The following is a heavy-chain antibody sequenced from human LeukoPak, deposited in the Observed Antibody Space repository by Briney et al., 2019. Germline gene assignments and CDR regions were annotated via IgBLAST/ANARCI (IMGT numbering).Heavy chain of an antibody. CDR3: ARAGDGYNPNFDY. CDR2: INPNSGGT. V-gene: IGHV1-2*02. Sequence: ASVKVSCNASGYTFTGYYMHWVRQAPGQGLEWMGWINPNSGGTNHAQKFQGRVTMTRDTSISTAYMELSRLRSDDTAVYYCARAGDGYNPNFDYWGQGNLVTVSS. D-gene: IGHD5-24*01. CDR1: GYTFTGYY. J-gene: IGHJ4*02.